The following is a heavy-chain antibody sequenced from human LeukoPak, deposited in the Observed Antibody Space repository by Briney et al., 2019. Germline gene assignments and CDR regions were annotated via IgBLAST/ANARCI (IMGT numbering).Heavy chain of an antibody. CDR3: ARDPRDGYNYPDFDY. V-gene: IGHV3-21*01. J-gene: IGHJ4*02. CDR1: GFTFSKYT. CDR2: ISSSSSYI. Sequence: GGSLRLSCVASGFTFSKYTMNWVRQAPGKGLEWVSSISSSSSYIYYADSVKGRFTISRDNAKNSLYLQMNSLRAEDTAVYYCARDPRDGYNYPDFDYWGQGTLVTVSS. D-gene: IGHD5-24*01.